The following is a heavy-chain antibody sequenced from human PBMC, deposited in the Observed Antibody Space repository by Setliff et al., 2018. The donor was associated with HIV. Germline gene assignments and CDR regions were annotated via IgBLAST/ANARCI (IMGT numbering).Heavy chain of an antibody. CDR3: ARQTATGTSATFDS. J-gene: IGHJ4*02. CDR2: THASGTT. D-gene: IGHD2-21*02. V-gene: IGHV4-4*07. CDR1: GGSISGDF. Sequence: SETLSLTCTVSGGSISGDFWTWIRQPAGEGLEWIGRTHASGTTQCEPSLKNRCSMSIDTSKNQFSLKLSSVTAADTAVYYCARQTATGTSATFDSWGQGSLVTVSA.